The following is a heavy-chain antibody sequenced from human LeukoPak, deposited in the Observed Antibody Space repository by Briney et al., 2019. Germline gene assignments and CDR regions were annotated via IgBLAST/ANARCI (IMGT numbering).Heavy chain of an antibody. CDR3: AREGRAENKIVVVPFDY. J-gene: IGHJ4*02. V-gene: IGHV3-30*03. CDR2: TSYDGGNK. D-gene: IGHD3-22*01. CDR1: GITFSSYG. Sequence: GRSLRLSCAASGITFSSYGMHWVRQAPGKGLEWVAVTSYDGGNKYYTDSVKGRFTISRDNSKNTLYLQMSSLRAEDTAVYYCAREGRAENKIVVVPFDYWGQGTLVTVSS.